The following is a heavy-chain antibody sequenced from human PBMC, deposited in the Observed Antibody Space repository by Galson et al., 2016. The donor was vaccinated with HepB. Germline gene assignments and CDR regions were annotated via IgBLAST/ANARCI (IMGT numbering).Heavy chain of an antibody. J-gene: IGHJ6*02. CDR2: IYSSGST. CDR1: GGSISSHY. D-gene: IGHD6-13*01. V-gene: IGHV4-59*11. CDR3: ARNPPLSSWYKGGMDV. Sequence: SETLSLTCTVSGGSISSHYWSWIRQPPGKGLEWIGYIYSSGSTNYNPSLKSRLTISVDTSKNQFSLKLSSVTPADTAVYYCARNPPLSSWYKGGMDVWGQGTTVTVSS.